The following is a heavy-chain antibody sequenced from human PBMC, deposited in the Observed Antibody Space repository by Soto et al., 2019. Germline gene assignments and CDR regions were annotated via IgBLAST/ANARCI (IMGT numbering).Heavy chain of an antibody. J-gene: IGHJ6*02. CDR3: AKDVQAYGDYDYYCYGLDV. V-gene: IGHV3-30*18. CDR2: ISYDGNNK. CDR1: GFTFSTFG. D-gene: IGHD4-17*01. Sequence: QLVESGGGVVPPGASLRLSCAASGFTFSTFGMHWVRQTPGKGLEWVAVISYDGNNKVYADSVKGRFTISRDNFKNTVYLVMNNLKVADTAVYYCAKDVQAYGDYDYYCYGLDVWGQGATVSVSS.